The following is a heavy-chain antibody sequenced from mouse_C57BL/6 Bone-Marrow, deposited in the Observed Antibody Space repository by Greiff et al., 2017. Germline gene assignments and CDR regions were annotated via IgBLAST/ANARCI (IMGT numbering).Heavy chain of an antibody. V-gene: IGHV1-64*01. CDR2: IHPNSGST. D-gene: IGHD2-4*01. Sequence: QVHVKQPGAELVKPGASVKLSCKASGYTFTSYWMHWVKQRPGQGLEWIGMIHPNSGSTNYNEKFKSKATLTVDKASSTAYMQLSSLTSEDSAVYYCARRDYYDYDWGYAMDYWGQGTSVTVSS. CDR1: GYTFTSYW. CDR3: ARRDYYDYDWGYAMDY. J-gene: IGHJ4*01.